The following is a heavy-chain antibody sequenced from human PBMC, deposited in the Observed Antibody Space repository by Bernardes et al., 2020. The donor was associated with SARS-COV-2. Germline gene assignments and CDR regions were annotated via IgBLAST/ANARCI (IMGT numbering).Heavy chain of an antibody. V-gene: IGHV1-18*01. Sequence: ASVKFSCNASGYTFTSYGISWVRHAPGQWLEWMGWISTHNGTTTYAQKVQGRVTMTTATSTTTAYMELRNLRSDDTAVYWCARNIGAGWFYPFDIWGQGTMVTVSS. J-gene: IGHJ3*02. CDR1: GYTFTSYG. CDR2: ISTHNGTT. CDR3: ARNIGAGWFYPFDI. D-gene: IGHD6-25*01.